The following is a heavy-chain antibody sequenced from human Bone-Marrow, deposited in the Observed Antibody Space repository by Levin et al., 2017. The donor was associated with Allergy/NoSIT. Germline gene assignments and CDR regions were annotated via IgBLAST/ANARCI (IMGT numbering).Heavy chain of an antibody. V-gene: IGHV3-23*01. D-gene: IGHD1-7*01. CDR3: AKGVLTGTTRVSSDY. CDR2: ISGGGGTT. Sequence: GGSLRLSCAASGFAFSSYAMKWVRQAPGKGLEWVSVISGGGGTTYYANSVKGRFTISRDNSKNTLYLQMNSLRAEDTALYYCAKGVLTGTTRVSSDYWGQGTLVTVSS. J-gene: IGHJ4*02. CDR1: GFAFSSYA.